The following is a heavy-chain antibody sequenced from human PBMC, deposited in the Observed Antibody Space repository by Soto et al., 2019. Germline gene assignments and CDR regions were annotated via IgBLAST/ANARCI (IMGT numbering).Heavy chain of an antibody. CDR3: AKKGNIGYYARGAFDI. Sequence: GGSLRLSCAASGFTFSSYAMSWVRQAPGKGLEWVSAISGSGGSTYYADSVKGRFTISRDNSKNTLYLQMNSLRAEDTAVYYCAKKGNIGYYARGAFDIWGQGTVVTVSS. D-gene: IGHD3-10*02. J-gene: IGHJ3*02. CDR2: ISGSGGST. CDR1: GFTFSSYA. V-gene: IGHV3-23*01.